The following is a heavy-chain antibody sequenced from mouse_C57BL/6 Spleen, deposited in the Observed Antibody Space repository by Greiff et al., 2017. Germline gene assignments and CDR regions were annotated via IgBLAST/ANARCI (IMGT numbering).Heavy chain of an antibody. CDR2: ISSGGDYI. CDR1: GFTFSSYA. D-gene: IGHD1-1*01. CDR3: TRGEDGSRAMDY. V-gene: IGHV5-9-1*02. J-gene: IGHJ4*01. Sequence: EVNLVESGEGLVKPGGSLKLSCAASGFTFSSYAMSWVRQTPEKRLEWVAYISSGGDYIYYADTVKGRFTFSRDNARNTLYLQMSSQKSEDTAMYYWTRGEDGSRAMDYWGQGTSVTVSS.